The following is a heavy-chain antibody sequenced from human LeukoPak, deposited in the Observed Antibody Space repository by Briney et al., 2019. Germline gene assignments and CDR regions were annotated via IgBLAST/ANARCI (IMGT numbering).Heavy chain of an antibody. CDR1: GFTFSSYG. V-gene: IGHV3-33*01. CDR2: IWYDGSNK. Sequence: PGGSLRLSCAASGFTFSSYGMHWVRQAPGKGLEWVAVIWYDGSNKYYADSVKGRFTVSRDNSKNTLYLQMNSLRAEDTAAYYCARSPATTVTTRYFDYWGQGTLVTVSS. D-gene: IGHD4-11*01. CDR3: ARSPATTVTTRYFDY. J-gene: IGHJ4*02.